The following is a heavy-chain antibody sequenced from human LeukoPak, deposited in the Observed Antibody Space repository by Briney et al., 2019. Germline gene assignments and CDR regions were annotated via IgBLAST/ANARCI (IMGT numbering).Heavy chain of an antibody. CDR2: ISSSSSYI. V-gene: IGHV3-21*01. J-gene: IGHJ3*02. CDR1: GFTFSSYS. Sequence: TGGSLVLSCAASGFTFSSYSMNWVRQAPGKGLEWVSSISSSSSYIYYADSVKGRFTISRDNAKNSLYLQINSLRAEDTAVYYCARGPLAVAGAFDIWGQGTMVTASS. CDR3: ARGPLAVAGAFDI. D-gene: IGHD6-19*01.